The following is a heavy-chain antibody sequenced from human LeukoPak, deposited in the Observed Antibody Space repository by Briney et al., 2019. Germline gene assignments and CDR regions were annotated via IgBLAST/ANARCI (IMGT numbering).Heavy chain of an antibody. CDR2: IKQDGSEK. CDR1: GFTFSSYW. D-gene: IGHD3-22*01. Sequence: GGSLRLSCAASGFTFSSYWMSWVRQAPGKGLEWVANIKQDGSEKYYVDSVKGRFTISRDNAKNSLYLQMNSLRAEDTAVYYCARDAYYYDSSGYYLPAGADYWGQGTLVTVSS. CDR3: ARDAYYYDSSGYYLPAGADY. J-gene: IGHJ4*02. V-gene: IGHV3-7*01.